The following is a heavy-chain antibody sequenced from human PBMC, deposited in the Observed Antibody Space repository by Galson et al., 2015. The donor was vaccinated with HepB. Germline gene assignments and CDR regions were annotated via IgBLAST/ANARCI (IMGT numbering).Heavy chain of an antibody. J-gene: IGHJ6*02. CDR3: ARENGARSGSPYYFYYGMDV. V-gene: IGHV4-61*02. CDR2: IYTSGST. D-gene: IGHD3-10*01. Sequence: TLSLTCTVSGGSISSGSYYWSWIRQPAGKGLEWIGRIYTSGSTNYNPSLKSRVTISVDTSKNQFSLKLSSVTAADTAVYYCARENGARSGSPYYFYYGMDVWGQGTTVTVSS. CDR1: GGSISSGSYY.